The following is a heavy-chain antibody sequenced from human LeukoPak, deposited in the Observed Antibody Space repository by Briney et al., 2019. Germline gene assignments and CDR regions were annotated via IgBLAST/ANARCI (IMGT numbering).Heavy chain of an antibody. CDR1: GFTFSSYG. CDR2: ISGSGGST. CDR3: AKGLAGTIDFDY. J-gene: IGHJ4*02. D-gene: IGHD6-13*01. Sequence: PGGTLRLSCAASGFTFSSYGMSWVRQAPGKGVEGVSAISGSGGSTYYADSVKGRFTISRDNSKNTLYLQMNTLRAEATALYYCAKGLAGTIDFDYGGQGTLATSPQ. V-gene: IGHV3-23*01.